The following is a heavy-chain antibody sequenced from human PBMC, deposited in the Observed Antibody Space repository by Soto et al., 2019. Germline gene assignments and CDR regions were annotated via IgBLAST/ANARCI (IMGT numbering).Heavy chain of an antibody. CDR1: GFTFNIYG. Sequence: PGGSLRLSCAASGFTFNIYGMHWVRQAPDKGLERVALISYDGSNQYYADSVKGRFTISRDNSKNTLFLQMNSLRADDTAVYYCAKDQASGQGSFDSWGQGTLVTVS. J-gene: IGHJ4*02. CDR2: ISYDGSNQ. CDR3: AKDQASGQGSFDS. V-gene: IGHV3-30*18.